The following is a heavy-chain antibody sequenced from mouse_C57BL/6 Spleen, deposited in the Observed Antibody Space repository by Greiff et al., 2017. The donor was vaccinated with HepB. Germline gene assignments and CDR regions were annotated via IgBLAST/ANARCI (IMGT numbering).Heavy chain of an antibody. D-gene: IGHD1-1*01. V-gene: IGHV1-54*01. CDR2: INPGSGGT. CDR1: GYAFTNYL. CDR3: ARYDYGSYWYFDV. J-gene: IGHJ1*03. Sequence: VQLQQSGAELVRPGTSVKVSCKASGYAFTNYLIEWVKQRPGQGLEWIGVINPGSGGTNYNEKFKGKATLTADKSSSTAYMQLSSLTSEDSAVYFCARYDYGSYWYFDVWGTRTTVTVSS.